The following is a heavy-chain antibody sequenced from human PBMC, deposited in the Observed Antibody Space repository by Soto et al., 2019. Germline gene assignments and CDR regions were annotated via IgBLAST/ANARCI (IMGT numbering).Heavy chain of an antibody. V-gene: IGHV1-69*13. Sequence: ASVKVSCKASGYTFTSYYMHWVRQAPGQGLEWMGGIIPIFGTANYAQKFQGRVTITADESTSTAYMELSSLRSEDTAVYYCARYSYGLLVRSWFDPWGPGNPVTVSS. CDR1: GYTFTSYY. CDR3: ARYSYGLLVRSWFDP. D-gene: IGHD5-18*01. J-gene: IGHJ5*02. CDR2: IIPIFGTA.